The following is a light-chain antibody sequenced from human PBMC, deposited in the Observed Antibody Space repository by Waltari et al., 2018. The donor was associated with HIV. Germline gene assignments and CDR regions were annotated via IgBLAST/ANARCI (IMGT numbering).Light chain of an antibody. CDR2: SND. CDR3: ASWDDSLNGVV. Sequence: QSVLTQPPSTSGTTGQRVTISCSGSNSNIGSNTVNWYQQVPGEAPKLLLYSNDQRPSCVPDRFSGSKSDTSASLAISGLQSEDETDYYCASWDDSLNGVVFGGWTKLTAL. V-gene: IGLV1-44*01. J-gene: IGLJ2*01. CDR1: NSNIGSNT.